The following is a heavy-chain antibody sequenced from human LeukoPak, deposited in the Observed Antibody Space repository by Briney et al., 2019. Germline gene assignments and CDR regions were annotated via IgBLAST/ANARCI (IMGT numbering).Heavy chain of an antibody. Sequence: PGGSLRLPCAAAGFSFSSYPMNWVRQAPGKGLEWVSHISSDGNTESYVDAPRGRFTMSRDNDKNSLFLLINSLRVEDTAVYYCARDSVNGPFVISLDLWGQGALVTVSS. CDR2: ISSDGNTE. J-gene: IGHJ4*02. V-gene: IGHV3-48*03. CDR1: GFSFSSYP. D-gene: IGHD2-8*01. CDR3: ARDSVNGPFVISLDL.